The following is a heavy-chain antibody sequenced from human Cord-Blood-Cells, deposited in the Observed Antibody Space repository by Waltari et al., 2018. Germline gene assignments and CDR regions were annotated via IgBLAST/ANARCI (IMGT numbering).Heavy chain of an antibody. V-gene: IGHV1-8*01. J-gene: IGHJ2*01. CDR2: MNPNSGNT. D-gene: IGHD2-2*01. CDR3: ARGPSKGSTSHPYWYFDL. CDR1: GYTFTSYD. Sequence: QVQLVQSGAEVKKPGASVKVSCKASGYTFTSYDIKWLRQATGLGLEWMGWMNPNSGNTGYAQKFQGRVTMTRNTSISTAYMELSSLRSEDTAVYYCARGPSKGSTSHPYWYFDLWGRGTLVTVSS.